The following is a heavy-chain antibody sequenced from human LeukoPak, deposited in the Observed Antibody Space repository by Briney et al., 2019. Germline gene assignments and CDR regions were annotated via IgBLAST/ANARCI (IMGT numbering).Heavy chain of an antibody. D-gene: IGHD5-18*01. V-gene: IGHV3-21*01. J-gene: IGHJ4*02. CDR2: ISSSSSYI. CDR3: ARGSDTAMVLFYYFDY. Sequence: GGSLRLSCTASGFTFINYSMNWVRQAPGKGLEWVSSISSSSSYIYYADSVKGRFTISRDNAKNSLYLQMNTLRAEDTAVYYCARGSDTAMVLFYYFDYWGQGTLVTVSS. CDR1: GFTFINYS.